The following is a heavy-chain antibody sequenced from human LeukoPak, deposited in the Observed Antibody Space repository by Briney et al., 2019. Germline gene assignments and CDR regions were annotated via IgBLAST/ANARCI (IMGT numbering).Heavy chain of an antibody. CDR3: ARRGDLLDY. Sequence: PGGSLRLSCAASGFTFSDYYMSWIRQAPGKGLEWVSYIGSSGSNRYYAASVKGRFTISRDNATNSLYLQMNSLRAEDTAVYYCARRGDLLDYWGQGTLVTVSS. J-gene: IGHJ4*02. V-gene: IGHV3-11*01. CDR2: IGSSGSNR. D-gene: IGHD3-16*01. CDR1: GFTFSDYY.